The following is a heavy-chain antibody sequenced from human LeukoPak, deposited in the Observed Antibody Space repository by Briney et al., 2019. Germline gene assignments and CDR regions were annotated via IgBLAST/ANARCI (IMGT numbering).Heavy chain of an antibody. V-gene: IGHV4-59*08. D-gene: IGHD3-10*01. CDR2: ISYTGTT. Sequence: SETLSLTCSVSGGSINGYSWTWIRQPPGMRLEWVGHISYTGTTNYNPSLTTPVAISVDTSKNQFSLKLTSVTAADTGMYFCARLGGNWNSPGRDYWGQGTLVTVSS. CDR3: ARLGGNWNSPGRDY. CDR1: GGSINGYS. J-gene: IGHJ4*02.